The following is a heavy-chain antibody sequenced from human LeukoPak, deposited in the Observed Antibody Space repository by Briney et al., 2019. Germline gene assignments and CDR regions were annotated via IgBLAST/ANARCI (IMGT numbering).Heavy chain of an antibody. V-gene: IGHV1-24*01. CDR2: FDPEDGET. J-gene: IGHJ4*02. CDR3: ATADSSSPPFDY. D-gene: IGHD6-6*01. Sequence: ASVKVSCTVSGYTLTELSMHWVRQAPGKGLEWMGGFDPEDGETIYAQKFQGRVTMTEDTSTDTAYMELSSLRSEDTAVYYCATADSSSPPFDYWGQGTLVTVSS. CDR1: GYTLTELS.